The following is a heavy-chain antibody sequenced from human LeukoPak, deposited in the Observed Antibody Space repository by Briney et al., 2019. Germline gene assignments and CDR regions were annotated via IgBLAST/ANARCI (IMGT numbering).Heavy chain of an antibody. D-gene: IGHD3-10*01. CDR1: GFTFDDYA. V-gene: IGHV3-9*01. Sequence: GGSLRLSCAASGFTFDDYAMHWVRHAPGEGMGRGSGISWNSGSIGYADSVKGRFTISRDNAKNSLYLQMNSLRAEDTALYYCAKDRYYYGFAFDIWGQGTMVTVSS. CDR3: AKDRYYYGFAFDI. J-gene: IGHJ3*02. CDR2: ISWNSGSI.